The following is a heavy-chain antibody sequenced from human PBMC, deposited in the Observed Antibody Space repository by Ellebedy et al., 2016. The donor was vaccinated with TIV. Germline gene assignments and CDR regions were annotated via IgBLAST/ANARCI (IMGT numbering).Heavy chain of an antibody. V-gene: IGHV4-39*02. J-gene: IGHJ4*02. CDR2: LYYSGST. CDR1: GGSIRSSTYY. Sequence: MPSETLSLTCTVSGGSIRSSTYYWGWIRQSPGKGLEWIGNLYYSGSTYYHPSLKTRVTISVDTSKKHFSLKLSSVTAADTAVYYCARLPGDDSRGYYFDHWGQGTLVTVSS. CDR3: ARLPGDDSRGYYFDH. D-gene: IGHD3-22*01.